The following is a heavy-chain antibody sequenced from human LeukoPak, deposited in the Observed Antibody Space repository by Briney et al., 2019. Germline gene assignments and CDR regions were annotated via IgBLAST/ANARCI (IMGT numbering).Heavy chain of an antibody. CDR2: IYSGGST. V-gene: IGHV3-53*01. Sequence: PGGSLRLSCAASGFTVSSNYMSWVRQAPGKGLEWVSVIYSGGSTYYADSVKGRFTISRDNSKNTLYLQMNSLRAEDTAVYYCAKGAAIVVVPAAIGLDAFDIWGQGTMVTVSS. D-gene: IGHD2-2*01. J-gene: IGHJ3*02. CDR3: AKGAAIVVVPAAIGLDAFDI. CDR1: GFTVSSNY.